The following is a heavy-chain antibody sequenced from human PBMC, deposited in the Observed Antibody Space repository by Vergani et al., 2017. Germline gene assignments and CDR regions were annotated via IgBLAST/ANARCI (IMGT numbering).Heavy chain of an antibody. J-gene: IGHJ5*02. CDR3: ARDLRLLYNRFDP. Sequence: QVQLVESGGGVVQPGRSLRLSCVASGFTFNQYGTHWVRQAPGKGLEWVAVTWYDGNNKQYADSVKGRFTISRDNSKSTMYLQMNSLRDEDTGVYYCARDLRLLYNRFDPWGQGTLVTVSS. D-gene: IGHD1-14*01. CDR2: TWYDGNNK. CDR1: GFTFNQYG. V-gene: IGHV3-33*01.